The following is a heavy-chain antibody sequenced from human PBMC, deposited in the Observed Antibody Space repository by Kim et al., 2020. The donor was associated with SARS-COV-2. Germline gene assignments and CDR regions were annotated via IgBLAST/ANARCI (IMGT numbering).Heavy chain of an antibody. Sequence: GGSLRLSCAASGFTFSSYGMHWVRQAPGKGLEWVAAIWYDGSNKYYADSVKGRFTISRDNSKNTLYLQMNSLRAEDTAVYYCAGSSGWYSWFDPWGQGSLLTLFS. CDR2: IWYDGSNK. CDR1: GFTFSSYG. CDR3: AGSSGWYSWFDP. J-gene: IGHJ5*02. V-gene: IGHV3-33*01. D-gene: IGHD6-19*01.